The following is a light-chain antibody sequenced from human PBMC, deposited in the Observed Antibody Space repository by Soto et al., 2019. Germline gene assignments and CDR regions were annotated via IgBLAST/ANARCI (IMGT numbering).Light chain of an antibody. CDR2: DAS. Sequence: QVPRSTSTVLETVGEGVTITCQASQDIRNCLNWYHQKPGQAPKILIYDASNLDTGDPSNDIGRGSGTDCSFAITIRQPGDKYTLYYQLDEKPPPTFSQGTQLDIK. CDR3: QLDEKPPPT. V-gene: IGKV1-33*01. CDR1: QDIRNC. J-gene: IGKJ5*01.